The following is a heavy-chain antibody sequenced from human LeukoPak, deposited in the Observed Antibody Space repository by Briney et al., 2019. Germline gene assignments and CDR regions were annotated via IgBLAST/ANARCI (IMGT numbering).Heavy chain of an antibody. CDR2: IYYSGST. V-gene: IGHV4-59*01. D-gene: IGHD6-19*01. CDR3: ARALFIMGQWLKPIDY. Sequence: SSETLSLTCTVSGGSISSYYWSWIRQPPGKGLEWIGYIYYSGSTNYNPSLKSRVTISVDTSKNQFSLKLSSVTAADTAVYYCARALFIMGQWLKPIDYWGQGTLVTVSS. CDR1: GGSISSYY. J-gene: IGHJ4*02.